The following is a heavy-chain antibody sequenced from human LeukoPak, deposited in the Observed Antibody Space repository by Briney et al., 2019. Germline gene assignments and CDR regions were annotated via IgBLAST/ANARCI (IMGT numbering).Heavy chain of an antibody. D-gene: IGHD1-26*01. V-gene: IGHV4-39*07. Sequence: SETLSLTCTVSGGSISSSSYYWGWIRQPPGKGLEWIGSIYYSGSTYYNPSLKSRVTISVDTSKNQFSLKLSSVTAADTAVYYCARVEWELLGYYYYMDVWGKGTTVTVSS. CDR1: GGSISSSSYY. CDR3: ARVEWELLGYYYYMDV. CDR2: IYYSGST. J-gene: IGHJ6*03.